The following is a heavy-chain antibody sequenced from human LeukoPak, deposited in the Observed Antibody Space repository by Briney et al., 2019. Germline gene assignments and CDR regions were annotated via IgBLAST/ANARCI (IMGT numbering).Heavy chain of an antibody. CDR3: VKGNWGDY. Sequence: GGSLRLSCAASGFTFNVFWLTWVRQAPGKGLEWVANINPDGTVPSYVDSVKGRFTISRDNATNSLYLQMNSLRPEDTAVYYCVKGNWGDYWGQGALVTVSS. V-gene: IGHV3-7*01. J-gene: IGHJ4*02. CDR1: GFTFNVFW. D-gene: IGHD7-27*01. CDR2: INPDGTVP.